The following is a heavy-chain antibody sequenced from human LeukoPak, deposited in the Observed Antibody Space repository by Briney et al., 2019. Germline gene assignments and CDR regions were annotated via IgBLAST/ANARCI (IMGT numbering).Heavy chain of an antibody. D-gene: IGHD4-17*01. CDR3: ATWADGDNA. V-gene: IGHV3-30*03. CDR2: ISYDGSNK. Sequence: GGSLRLSCAASGFTFSSYGMHWVRQAPGKGLEWVAVISYDGSNKYYADSVKGRFTISRDNSKNTLFLQMNSLRPEDTALYYCATWADGDNAWGQGTLVTVSS. CDR1: GFTFSSYG. J-gene: IGHJ5*02.